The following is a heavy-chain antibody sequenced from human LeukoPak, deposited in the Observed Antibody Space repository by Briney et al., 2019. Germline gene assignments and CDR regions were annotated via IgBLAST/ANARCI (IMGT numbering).Heavy chain of an antibody. Sequence: SVKVSCTASGGTFSSYAISWERQAPGQGLEWMGGIIPIFGTANYAQKFQGRVTITADESTSTAYMELSSLRSEDTAVYYCARDPTLPGIAAAGTRDYYYYGMDVWGQGTTVTVSS. V-gene: IGHV1-69*01. D-gene: IGHD6-13*01. J-gene: IGHJ6*02. CDR2: IIPIFGTA. CDR1: GGTFSSYA. CDR3: ARDPTLPGIAAAGTRDYYYYGMDV.